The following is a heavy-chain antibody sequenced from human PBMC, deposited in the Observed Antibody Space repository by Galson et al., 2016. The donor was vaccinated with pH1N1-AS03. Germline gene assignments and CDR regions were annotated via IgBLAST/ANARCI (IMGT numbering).Heavy chain of an antibody. CDR3: AHFLYGDYATWFDP. V-gene: IGHV2-5*02. J-gene: IGHJ5*02. CDR2: IYWDDDK. CDR1: GFSFTTSEVG. D-gene: IGHD4-17*01. Sequence: PALVKPTQTLTLTCTFSGFSFTTSEVGVGWIRQPPGKALEWLALIYWDDDKHYSPSLKSRLTITEDTSKNQVVLTMTNMDPVDTATYYCAHFLYGDYATWFDPWGQGTLVTVSS.